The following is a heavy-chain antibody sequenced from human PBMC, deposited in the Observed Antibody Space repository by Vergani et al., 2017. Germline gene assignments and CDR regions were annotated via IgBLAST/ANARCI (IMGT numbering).Heavy chain of an antibody. J-gene: IGHJ3*02. CDR1: GCSVSNSG. D-gene: IGHD1-20*01. V-gene: IGHV3-7*01. CDR3: ARDFPDNWNERPDAFDI. Sequence: VQLVESGGGVVQPGGSLRLSCVASGCSVSNSGMHWVRQTPGKGLEWVANIKQDGSEKYYVDSVKGRFTISRDNAKNSLYLQMNSLRAEDTAVYYCARDFPDNWNERPDAFDIWGQGTMVTVSS. CDR2: IKQDGSEK.